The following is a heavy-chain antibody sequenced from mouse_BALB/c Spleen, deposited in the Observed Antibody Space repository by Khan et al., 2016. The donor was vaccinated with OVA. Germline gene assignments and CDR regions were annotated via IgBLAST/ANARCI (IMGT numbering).Heavy chain of an antibody. Sequence: QVQLKQSGPGLVQPSQSLSITCTVSGFSLTNYGVHWIRQSPGRGLEWLGLIWSVGNTDYNAAFISRLTIRKDNTKSQVFFKMNSLQVDDTAIYYCARKRGVHYNMDFWGQGISVTVSS. CDR1: GFSLTNYG. CDR3: ARKRGVHYNMDF. V-gene: IGHV2-2*01. J-gene: IGHJ4*01. CDR2: IWSVGNT.